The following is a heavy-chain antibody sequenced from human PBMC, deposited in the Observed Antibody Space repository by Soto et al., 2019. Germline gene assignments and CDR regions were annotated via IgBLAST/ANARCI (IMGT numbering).Heavy chain of an antibody. D-gene: IGHD4-17*01. CDR1: GGSFRGYY. CDR3: AREAYGDYVNYYYGMDL. Sequence: SETLSLTCAVYGGSFRGYYWSWIRQPPGKGLEWIGEINHSGSTNYNPSLKSRVTISVDTSKNQFSLKLSSVTAADTAVYYCAREAYGDYVNYYYGMDLWGQGTTVIFYS. CDR2: INHSGST. J-gene: IGHJ6*02. V-gene: IGHV4-34*01.